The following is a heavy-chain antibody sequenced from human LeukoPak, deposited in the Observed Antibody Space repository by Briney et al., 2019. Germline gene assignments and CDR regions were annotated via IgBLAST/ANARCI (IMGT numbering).Heavy chain of an antibody. CDR1: GVTFSSYA. V-gene: IGHV3-23*01. D-gene: IGHD3-22*01. Sequence: GGSLRLSCAASGVTFSSYAMSWVRQAPGKGLEWVSGIRGSGGSTSNADSVKGRFTISRDNSKNTLYLQMNSLRAEDTAVYYCANLYYYDSSGYYPINFGYWGQGTLVTVSS. CDR2: IRGSGGST. CDR3: ANLYYYDSSGYYPINFGY. J-gene: IGHJ4*02.